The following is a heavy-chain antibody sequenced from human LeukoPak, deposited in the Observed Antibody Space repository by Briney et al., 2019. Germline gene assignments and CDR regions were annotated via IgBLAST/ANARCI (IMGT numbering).Heavy chain of an antibody. D-gene: IGHD3-22*01. CDR3: ARAPTYYYDTWSLYYFDY. Sequence: VASVKVSCKASGYTFTSYYMHWVRQAPGQGLEWMGIINPSGGSTSYAQKFQGRATMTRDTSTSTVYMELSSLRSEDTAVYYCARAPTYYYDTWSLYYFDYWGQGTLVTVSS. CDR2: INPSGGST. CDR1: GYTFTSYY. V-gene: IGHV1-46*01. J-gene: IGHJ4*02.